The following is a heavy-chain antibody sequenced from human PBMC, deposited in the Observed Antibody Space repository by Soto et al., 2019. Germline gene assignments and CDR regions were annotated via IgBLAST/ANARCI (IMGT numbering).Heavy chain of an antibody. Sequence: QVQLVQSGAEVKRPGSSVKVSCKAVSDTFNFYSMKWVRQAPGVGLEWVGRVNPILSISNYAQRFQGRVTMTADKSTSTAYMELRSLRSEHTAIYYCASSYGSGYRAFDYWGQGALVTVSS. CDR3: ASSYGSGYRAFDY. D-gene: IGHD3-10*01. V-gene: IGHV1-69*02. CDR2: VNPILSIS. CDR1: SDTFNFYS. J-gene: IGHJ4*02.